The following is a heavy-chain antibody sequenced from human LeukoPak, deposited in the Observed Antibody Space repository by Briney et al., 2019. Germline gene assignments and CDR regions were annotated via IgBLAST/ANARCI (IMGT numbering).Heavy chain of an antibody. V-gene: IGHV3-23*01. J-gene: IGHJ4*02. D-gene: IGHD3-10*01. CDR3: AKRQGRYGSGSSTRGGDY. CDR2: ISGSGGST. CDR1: GFTFSSYS. Sequence: GGSLRLSCAASGFTFSSYSMNWVRQAPGKGLEWVSAISGSGGSTYYADSVKGRFTISRDNSKNTLYLQMNSLRAEDTAVYYCAKRQGRYGSGSSTRGGDYWGQGTLVTVSS.